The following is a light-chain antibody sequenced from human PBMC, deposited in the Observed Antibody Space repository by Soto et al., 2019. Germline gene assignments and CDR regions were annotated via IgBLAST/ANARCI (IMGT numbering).Light chain of an antibody. CDR3: CSYADSYTLV. J-gene: IGLJ2*01. CDR2: DVT. CDR1: GSDVGGYNY. V-gene: IGLV2-11*01. Sequence: QSALTQPRSVSGSPGQSVTISCTGTGSDVGGYNYVSWHQHHPGKAPKLIINDVTKPPSVVPDRFSGSKSGNTASLTISGLQAEDEADYYCCSYADSYTLVFGGGTKLTVL.